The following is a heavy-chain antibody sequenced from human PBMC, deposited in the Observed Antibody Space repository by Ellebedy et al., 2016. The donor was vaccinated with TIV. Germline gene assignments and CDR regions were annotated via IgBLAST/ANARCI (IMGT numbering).Heavy chain of an antibody. V-gene: IGHV1-18*04. J-gene: IGHJ4*02. CDR1: GYTFTSYT. D-gene: IGHD6-13*01. CDR2: IGAYNGNT. CDR3: ARVVTAVGKHSLDY. Sequence: ASVKVSCKASGYTFTSYTISWVRQAPGQGLEWMGWIGAYNGNTNYAQNLQDRVTMTRDTSTSTAYMELRSLRSDDTAVYYCARVVTAVGKHSLDYWGQGTLATVSS.